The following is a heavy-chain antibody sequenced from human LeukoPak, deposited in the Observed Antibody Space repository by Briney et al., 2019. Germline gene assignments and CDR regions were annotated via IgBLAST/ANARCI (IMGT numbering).Heavy chain of an antibody. D-gene: IGHD6-13*01. V-gene: IGHV3-30*02. CDR2: IRNDGSTK. J-gene: IGHJ4*02. CDR3: AKTHSSSWGIFDY. CDR1: GFTFSSYG. Sequence: GGSLRLSCATSGFTFSSYGMHWVRQAPGKGLEWVAFIRNDGSTKCSADSVKGRFTISRDNSKNTLYLQMNSLRAEDTAVYYCAKTHSSSWGIFDYWGQGTLVTVSS.